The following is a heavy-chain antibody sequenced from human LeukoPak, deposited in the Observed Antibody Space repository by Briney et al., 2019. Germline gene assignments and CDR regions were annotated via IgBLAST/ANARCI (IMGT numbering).Heavy chain of an antibody. CDR3: AGRSPMGAGRPPPSYGMDV. CDR2: ISSSSSYI. V-gene: IGHV3-21*01. Sequence: GGSLRLSCAPSGFTFSSYSMNWVRQAPGNGREWVSSISSSSSYIYYADSVKGRFTISRDNAKNSLYLQVNSLGADDTAVYYCAGRSPMGAGRPPPSYGMDVWGQGTTVTVSS. J-gene: IGHJ6*02. CDR1: GFTFSSYS. D-gene: IGHD1-26*01.